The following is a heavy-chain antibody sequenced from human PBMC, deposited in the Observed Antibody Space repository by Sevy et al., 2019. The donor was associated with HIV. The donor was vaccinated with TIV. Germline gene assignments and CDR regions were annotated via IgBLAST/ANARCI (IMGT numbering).Heavy chain of an antibody. Sequence: ASVKVSCKASGGIFKSYGISWVRQAPGQGLEWMGGIIPILNTVHYAQKFQGRVTITADESTKTAYMELSSLRSEDTAVLYGVRGGGNGWYYFDYWGQETLVTVSS. CDR3: VRGGGNGWYYFDY. CDR2: IIPILNTV. CDR1: GGIFKSYG. V-gene: IGHV1-69*13. J-gene: IGHJ4*02. D-gene: IGHD6-19*01.